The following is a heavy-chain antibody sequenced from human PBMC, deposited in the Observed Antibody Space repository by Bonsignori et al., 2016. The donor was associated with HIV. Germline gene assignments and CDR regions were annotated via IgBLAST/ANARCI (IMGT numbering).Heavy chain of an antibody. Sequence: WVRQAPGQGLEWMGWISAYNGNTNYAQKLQGRVTMTTDTSTSTAYMELRSLRSDDTAVYYCARGMIVVVAATNDAFDIWGQGTMVTVSS. J-gene: IGHJ3*02. D-gene: IGHD2-15*01. CDR3: ARGMIVVVAATNDAFDI. V-gene: IGHV1-18*01. CDR2: ISAYNGNT.